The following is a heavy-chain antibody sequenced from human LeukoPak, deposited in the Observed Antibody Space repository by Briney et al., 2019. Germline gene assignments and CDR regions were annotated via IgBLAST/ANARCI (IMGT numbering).Heavy chain of an antibody. CDR2: ITPIFGTA. CDR3: ARDHGSGYYYMDV. V-gene: IGHV1-69*01. J-gene: IGHJ6*03. Sequence: SVKVSCKASGGTFSSYAISWVRQAPGQGLEWMGGITPIFGTANYAQKFQGRVTITADESTSTAYMELSSLRSEDTAVYYCARDHGSGYYYMDVWGKGTTVTVSS. CDR1: GGTFSSYA. D-gene: IGHD3-10*01.